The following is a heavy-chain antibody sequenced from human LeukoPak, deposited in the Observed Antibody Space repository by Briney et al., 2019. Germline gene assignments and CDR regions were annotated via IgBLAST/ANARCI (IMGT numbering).Heavy chain of an antibody. CDR3: ARASLFWYFDL. CDR2: ISSSSRYI. CDR1: GFTLSSYT. V-gene: IGHV3-21*01. Sequence: AGGSLRLSCAASGFTLSSYTMNWVRQAPGKGLEWVSYISSSSRYINYADSVKGRFTISRDNAKNSLFLQMNSLRAEDMAVYYCARASLFWYFDLWGRGTLVTVSS. J-gene: IGHJ2*01.